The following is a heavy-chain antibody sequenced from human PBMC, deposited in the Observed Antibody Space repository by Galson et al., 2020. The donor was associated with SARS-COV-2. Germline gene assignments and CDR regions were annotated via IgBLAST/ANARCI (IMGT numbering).Heavy chain of an antibody. CDR1: VGSFSGFS. D-gene: IGHD2-2*01. V-gene: IGHV4-34*01. J-gene: IGHJ6*02. CDR3: ARGRIGVVPAPILGLGPYYEYYAMDV. Sequence: SQTLSLTCAVYVGSFSGFSWSWVRQSPGKGQEWIGEINHSGSANYNPSLKSRVTISVDTPKNQFSLKLTSVTAAETGVYFCARGRIGVVPAPILGLGPYYEYYAMDVWGQGTTITVSS. CDR2: INHSGSA.